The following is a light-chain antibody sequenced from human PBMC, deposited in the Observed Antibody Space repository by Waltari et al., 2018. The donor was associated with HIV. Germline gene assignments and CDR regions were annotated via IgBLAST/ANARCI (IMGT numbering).Light chain of an antibody. CDR2: DVT. CDR1: SNDIFNYNY. J-gene: IGLJ2*01. CDR3: SSYTNNHTLI. Sequence: QSALTQPASVSGSPGQSITISCTGASNDIFNYNYVSWYQQTPAKAPKLIIYDVTSRPSGVSNRFAASKSGNTASLTISGLQADDDADYSCSSYTNNHTLIFGGGTKLTVL. V-gene: IGLV2-14*03.